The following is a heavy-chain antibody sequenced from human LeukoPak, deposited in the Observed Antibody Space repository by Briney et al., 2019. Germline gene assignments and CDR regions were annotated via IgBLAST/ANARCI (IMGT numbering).Heavy chain of an antibody. CDR3: ARDFTPHSYYYDSSGYAFDI. CDR1: GGSISSYY. CDR2: IYYSGST. Sequence: SETLSLTCTVSGGSISSYYWSWIRQPPGKGLEWIGYIYYSGSTNYNPSLKSRVTISVDTSKNQFSLKLSSVTAADTAVYYCARDFTPHSYYYDSSGYAFDIWGQGTMVTVSS. V-gene: IGHV4-59*01. D-gene: IGHD3-22*01. J-gene: IGHJ3*02.